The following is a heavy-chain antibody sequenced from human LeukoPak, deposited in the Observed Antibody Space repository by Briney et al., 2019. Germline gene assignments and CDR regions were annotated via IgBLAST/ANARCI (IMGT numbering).Heavy chain of an antibody. V-gene: IGHV4-59*11. CDR1: GGSISSHY. CDR2: IYYSGST. D-gene: IGHD2-2*01. Sequence: TSETLSLTCTVSGGSISSHYWSWIRQPPGKGLEWIGYIYYSGSTNYNPSLKSRVTISVDSSKNQFSLKLSSVTAADTAVYYCARVDIVVVPAAMAWFDPWGQGTLVTVSS. CDR3: ARVDIVVVPAAMAWFDP. J-gene: IGHJ5*02.